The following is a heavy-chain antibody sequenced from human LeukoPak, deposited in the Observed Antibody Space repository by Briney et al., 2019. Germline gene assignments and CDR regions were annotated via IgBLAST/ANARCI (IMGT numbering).Heavy chain of an antibody. CDR3: ARDNSAGTPTYWWFDP. V-gene: IGHV1-46*01. CDR2: INPSGSGT. J-gene: IGHJ5*02. D-gene: IGHD1/OR15-1a*01. CDR1: GYRFTSYW. Sequence: ASVKVSCKASGYRFTSYWMHWVRQAPGQGLEWMGVINPSGSGTRYAQPLQGRVTMTRDTSTNTDYMELSSLTSKDTAVYYCARDNSAGTPTYWWFDPWGQGTLVTVSS.